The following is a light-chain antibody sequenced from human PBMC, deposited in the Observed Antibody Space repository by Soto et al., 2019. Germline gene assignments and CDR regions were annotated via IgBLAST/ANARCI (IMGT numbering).Light chain of an antibody. J-gene: IGKJ2*01. V-gene: IGKV3-15*01. CDR2: SAS. CDR1: QTLSRN. Sequence: EVVLTQSPATLSVSPGERASLSCRASQTLSRNLAWYQHQPGQAPRLLIYSASTRVTGIPARFSGSGSGTDFTLTISSLQSEDSAVYYCQHYDNWPHTFGQGTKLEIK. CDR3: QHYDNWPHT.